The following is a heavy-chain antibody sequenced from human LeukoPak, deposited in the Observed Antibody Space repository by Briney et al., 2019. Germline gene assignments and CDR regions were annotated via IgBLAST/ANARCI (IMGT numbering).Heavy chain of an antibody. Sequence: ASVKVSCKASGYTFTSYGISWVRQAPGQGLEWMGWISAYNGNTNYAQKLQGRVTMTTDTSTSTAYMELRSLRPDDTAVYYCARDQDYYYYMDVWGKGTTVTVSS. CDR1: GYTFTSYG. V-gene: IGHV1-18*01. J-gene: IGHJ6*03. CDR2: ISAYNGNT. CDR3: ARDQDYYYYMDV.